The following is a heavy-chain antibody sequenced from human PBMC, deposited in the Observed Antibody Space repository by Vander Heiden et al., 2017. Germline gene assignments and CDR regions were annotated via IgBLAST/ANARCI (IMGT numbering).Heavy chain of an antibody. CDR1: GGSFSGYY. J-gene: IGHJ6*02. CDR2: INHSGST. V-gene: IGHV4-34*01. Sequence: QVQLQQWGAGLLKPSETLSLTCAVYGGSFSGYYWSWIRQPPGKGLGWIGEINHSGSTNYNPSLKSRVTILVDTSKNQFSLKLSSVTAADTAVYYCARASTVTTYRRYYYGMGVWGQGTTVTVSS. D-gene: IGHD4-17*01. CDR3: ARASTVTTYRRYYYGMGV.